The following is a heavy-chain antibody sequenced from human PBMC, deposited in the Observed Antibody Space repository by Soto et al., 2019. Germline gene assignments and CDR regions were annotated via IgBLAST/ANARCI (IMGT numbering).Heavy chain of an antibody. CDR3: ANGYYPSKIFDY. CDR1: GFTFSSYA. V-gene: IGHV3-23*01. Sequence: GSLRLSCAASGFTFSSYAMSWVRQAPGKGLEWVSAISGSGGSTYYADSVKGRFTTSRDNSKNTLFLQMNSLRAEDTAVYYCANGYYPSKIFDYWGQGTLVTVSS. J-gene: IGHJ4*02. CDR2: ISGSGGST. D-gene: IGHD3-22*01.